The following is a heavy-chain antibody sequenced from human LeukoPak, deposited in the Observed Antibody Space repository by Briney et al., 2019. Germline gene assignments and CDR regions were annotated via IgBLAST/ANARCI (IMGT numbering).Heavy chain of an antibody. CDR3: ARGLAYCGGDCFRWFDP. Sequence: SVKVSCKASGYTFTSYGISWVRQAPGQGLEWMGGIIPIFGTANYAQKFQGRVTITADKSTSTAYMELSSLRSEDTAVYYCARGLAYCGGDCFRWFDPWGQGTLVTVSS. CDR2: IIPIFGTA. V-gene: IGHV1-69*06. J-gene: IGHJ5*02. D-gene: IGHD2-21*02. CDR1: GYTFTSYG.